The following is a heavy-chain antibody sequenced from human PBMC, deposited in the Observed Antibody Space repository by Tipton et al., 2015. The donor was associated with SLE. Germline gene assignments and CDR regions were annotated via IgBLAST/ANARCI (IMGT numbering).Heavy chain of an antibody. CDR3: ACISPLLGGSSGWYSDY. CDR1: GGSISSSSYY. CDR2: IYYSGST. V-gene: IGHV4-39*01. J-gene: IGHJ4*02. D-gene: IGHD6-19*01. Sequence: TLSLTCTVSGGSISSSSYYWGWIRQPPGKGLEWIGSIYYSGSTYYNPSLKSRVTISVDTSKNQFSLKLSSVTAADTAVYYCACISPLLGGSSGWYSDYWGQGTLVTVSS.